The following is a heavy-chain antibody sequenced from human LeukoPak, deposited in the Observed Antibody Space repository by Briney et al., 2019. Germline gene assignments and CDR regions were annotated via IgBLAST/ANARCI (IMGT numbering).Heavy chain of an antibody. D-gene: IGHD6-6*01. J-gene: IGHJ3*01. CDR2: INHSGST. V-gene: IGHV4-34*01. Sequence: SETMSLTCAVYGASFSGYYWSWIRQPPGKGLEWIGEINHSGSTNYKSSLKSRVTMSVDTSKNQFTLNLHSVTAADTAIYYCAKVYSSSSLDAFDVWGPGTMVIVSS. CDR3: AKVYSSSSLDAFDV. CDR1: GASFSGYY.